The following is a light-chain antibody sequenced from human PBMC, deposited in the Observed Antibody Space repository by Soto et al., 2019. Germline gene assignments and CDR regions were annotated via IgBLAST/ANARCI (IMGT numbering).Light chain of an antibody. J-gene: IGLJ1*01. CDR1: SSDVGGYNY. Sequence: QSALAQPASVSGSPGQSITISCTGTSSDVGGYNYVSWYQHHPAKAPKLMIFDVTNRPSGVSNRFSGSKSGNTASLTISGLQAEDEADYYCSSYTSISTYVFGTGTKVTVL. CDR2: DVT. CDR3: SSYTSISTYV. V-gene: IGLV2-14*03.